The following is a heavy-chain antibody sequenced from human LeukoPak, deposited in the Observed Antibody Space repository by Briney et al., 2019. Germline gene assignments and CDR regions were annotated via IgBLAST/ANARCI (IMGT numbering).Heavy chain of an antibody. V-gene: IGHV3-30*03. CDR1: GFTFDNYG. J-gene: IGHJ4*02. CDR2: ISYDGSNK. D-gene: IGHD6-6*01. Sequence: GGSLRLSCAASGFTFDNYGMHWVRQAPGKGLEWVAVISYDGSNKKYADSVKGRFTISRDNSKNTLYLQMNSLRAEDTAVYYCARTLIEYSVSSCYFDYWGQGTLVTVSS. CDR3: ARTLIEYSVSSCYFDY.